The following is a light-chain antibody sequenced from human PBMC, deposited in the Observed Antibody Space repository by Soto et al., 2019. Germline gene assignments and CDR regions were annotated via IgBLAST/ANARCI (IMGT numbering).Light chain of an antibody. CDR2: EVT. V-gene: IGLV2-8*01. Sequence: QSALTQPPSASGSPGQSVSISCTGTSSDVGGYDYVSWYQQHPGKAPKLMIYEVTKRPSGVPDRVSGSKSGNMASLTVSGVPAGDDGEYLCHSYAGRNPVGFGRGTQLTV. CDR1: SSDVGGYDY. J-gene: IGLJ3*02. CDR3: HSYAGRNPVG.